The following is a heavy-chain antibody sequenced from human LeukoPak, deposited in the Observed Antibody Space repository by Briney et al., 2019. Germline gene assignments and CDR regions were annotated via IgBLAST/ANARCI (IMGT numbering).Heavy chain of an antibody. CDR3: ARKIHRAFGIAAAGVFDY. D-gene: IGHD6-13*01. J-gene: IGHJ4*02. CDR1: GGSVTSGDYD. V-gene: IGHV4-61*08. Sequence: SETLSLTCIDSGGSVTSGDYDWSWIRQPPGQGLEWIGYIHYSGSRNFNPSLKSRVTTSLETSKNQFSLKLSSVTAADTAVYFCARKIHRAFGIAAAGVFDYWGQGILVTVSS. CDR2: IHYSGSR.